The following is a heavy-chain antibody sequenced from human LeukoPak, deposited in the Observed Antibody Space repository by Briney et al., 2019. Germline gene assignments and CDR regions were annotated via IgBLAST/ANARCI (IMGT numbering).Heavy chain of an antibody. J-gene: IGHJ4*02. V-gene: IGHV4-34*01. CDR3: AITSGY. CDR1: GGSFSGYY. CDR2: INHSGST. Sequence: SETLSLTCVVYGGSFSGYYWTWIRQPPGKGLEWIGEINHSGSTNYNPSLKSRVTVSMDTSKNQFSLKLSSVTAADTAVYYCAITSGYWGQGTLVTVSS.